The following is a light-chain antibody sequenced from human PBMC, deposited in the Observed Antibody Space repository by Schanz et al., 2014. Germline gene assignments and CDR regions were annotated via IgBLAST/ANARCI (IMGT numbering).Light chain of an antibody. CDR1: SSDVGTYSF. CDR2: EDT. CDR3: SSLTSSNTHVV. J-gene: IGLJ2*01. Sequence: QSALTQPASVSGSPGQSITISCTGTSSDVGTYSFISWYQHHPGKAPKLMIYEDTKRPSGVSDRFSGSKSGNTASLTISGLQAEDEADYYCSSLTSSNTHVVFGGGTKLTVL. V-gene: IGLV2-14*02.